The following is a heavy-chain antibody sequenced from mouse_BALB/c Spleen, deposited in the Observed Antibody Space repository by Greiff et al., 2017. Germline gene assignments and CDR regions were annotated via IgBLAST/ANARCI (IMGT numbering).Heavy chain of an antibody. V-gene: IGHV5-17*02. CDR1: GFTFSSFG. D-gene: IGHD3-2*01. Sequence: EVKLVESGGGLVQPGGSRKLSCAASGFTFSSFGMHWVRQAPEKGLEWVAYISSGSSTIYYADTVTGRFTISRDNPKNTLFLQITSLRSEDTAMYYCARSQTARAFFDYWGQGTTLTVSS. J-gene: IGHJ2*01. CDR2: ISSGSSTI. CDR3: ARSQTARAFFDY.